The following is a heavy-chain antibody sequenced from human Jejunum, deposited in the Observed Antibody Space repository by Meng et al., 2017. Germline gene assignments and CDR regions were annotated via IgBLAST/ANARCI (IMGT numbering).Heavy chain of an antibody. J-gene: IGHJ3*02. CDR3: ALGYSGTYFYAFDI. CDR1: GSTFSDHY. V-gene: IGHV3-72*01. Sequence: GESLKISCAASGSTFSDHYIDWVRQAPGKGLEWVGLSRNKANSYTTEYAASVKGRFTISRDASKNSLYLQMSSLKTEDTAVYYCALGYSGTYFYAFDIWGQGTMVTVSS. D-gene: IGHD1-26*01. CDR2: SRNKANSYTT.